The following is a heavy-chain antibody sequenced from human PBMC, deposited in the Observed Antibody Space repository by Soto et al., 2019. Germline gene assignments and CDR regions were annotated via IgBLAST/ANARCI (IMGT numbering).Heavy chain of an antibody. Sequence: QVQLQESGPGLVKPSGTLSLTCAVSGGSISSSNWWSWVRQPPGKGLEWIGEIYHSGSTNYNPSPQGRVSXXAXTSKIQFSRTLSSVTAADTAVYYCARGAVAGTRVDYWGQGTLVTVSS. CDR3: ARGAVAGTRVDY. J-gene: IGHJ4*02. D-gene: IGHD6-19*01. CDR1: GGSISSSNW. V-gene: IGHV4-4*02. CDR2: IYHSGST.